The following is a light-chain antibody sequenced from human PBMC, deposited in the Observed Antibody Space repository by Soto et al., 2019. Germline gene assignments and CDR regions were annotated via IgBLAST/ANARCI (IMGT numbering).Light chain of an antibody. CDR2: AAS. J-gene: IGKJ1*01. CDR1: QTISSY. Sequence: DIQMTQSPSSLSASVGDRVTITCRASQTISSYFNWYQQKPGKAPNLLIYAASSFQSGVPSRFSGSGSATDFTHTISSLQPEDFATYYGQQSYSTPWTFGQGTKLEIK. V-gene: IGKV1-39*01. CDR3: QQSYSTPWT.